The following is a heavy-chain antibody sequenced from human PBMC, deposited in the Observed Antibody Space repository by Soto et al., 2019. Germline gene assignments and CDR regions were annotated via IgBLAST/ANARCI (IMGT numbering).Heavy chain of an antibody. CDR1: GGSISSSSYY. Sequence: QLQLQESGPGLVKPSETLSLTCTVSGGSISSSSYYWGWIRQPPGKGLEWIGSIYYSGSTYYNPSLKSRGTISVDPSKNQCSLTLSSVTAADTAVYYCARRGGAAAGTAFDYWGQGTLVTVSS. CDR2: IYYSGST. CDR3: ARRGGAAAGTAFDY. D-gene: IGHD6-13*01. J-gene: IGHJ4*02. V-gene: IGHV4-39*01.